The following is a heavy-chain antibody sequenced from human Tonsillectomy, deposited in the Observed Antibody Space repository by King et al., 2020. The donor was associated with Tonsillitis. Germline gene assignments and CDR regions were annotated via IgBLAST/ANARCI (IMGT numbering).Heavy chain of an antibody. CDR1: GYSFSSYG. D-gene: IGHD3-9*01. CDR3: ARYRDLVTGYFDNWFDP. J-gene: IGHJ5*02. CDR2: ISGYNGIT. Sequence: QLVQSGAEVKKPGASVKVSCKASGYSFSSYGITGVRQAPGQGLEWMGWISGYNGITNHAQKLQGRVTMTIDTFTSTAYMELRSLRFDDTAVYYCARYRDLVTGYFDNWFDPWGQGTLVTVSS. V-gene: IGHV1-18*01.